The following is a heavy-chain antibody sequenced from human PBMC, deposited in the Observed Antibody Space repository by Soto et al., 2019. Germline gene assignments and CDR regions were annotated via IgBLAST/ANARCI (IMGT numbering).Heavy chain of an antibody. D-gene: IGHD3-10*01. V-gene: IGHV4-39*01. CDR3: ATYYYGSGSYFNDY. CDR2: IYYSGST. CDR1: GGSISSSSYY. Sequence: PSETLSLTCTVSGGSISSSSYYWGWIRQPPGKGLEWIGSIYYSGSTYYNPSLKSRVTISVDTSKNQFSLKLSSVTATDTAVYYCATYYYGSGSYFNDYWGQGTLVTVSS. J-gene: IGHJ4*02.